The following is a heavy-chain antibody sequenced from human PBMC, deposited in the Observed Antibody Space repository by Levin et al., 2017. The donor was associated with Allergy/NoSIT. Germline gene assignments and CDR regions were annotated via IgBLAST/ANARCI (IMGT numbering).Heavy chain of an antibody. V-gene: IGHV4-34*01. D-gene: IGHD2-15*01. CDR3: AGGEIVVVVAATAGSYYDYGMDV. CDR2: INHSGST. Sequence: SETLSLTCAVYGGSFSGYYWSWIRQPPGKGLEWIGEINHSGSTNYNPSLKSRVTISVDTSKNQFSLKLSSVTAADTAVYYCAGGEIVVVVAATAGSYYDYGMDVWGQGTTVTVSS. J-gene: IGHJ6*02. CDR1: GGSFSGYY.